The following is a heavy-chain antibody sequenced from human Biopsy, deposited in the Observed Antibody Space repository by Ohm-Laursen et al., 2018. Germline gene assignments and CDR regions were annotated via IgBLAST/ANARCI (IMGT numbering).Heavy chain of an antibody. D-gene: IGHD4-23*01. CDR2: ISYTGYT. J-gene: IGHJ4*02. CDR1: GGSISNNNYY. CDR3: ARGSNDFGGLHFPR. V-gene: IGHV4-61*03. Sequence: PSDTLSLTCPVSGGSISNNNYYWGWIRQPPGKGLEWIGHISYTGYTSYNASLKSRVTISVDTSRNHFSLRLSSLTAADTAVYYCARGSNDFGGLHFPRWGQGTLLTVSS.